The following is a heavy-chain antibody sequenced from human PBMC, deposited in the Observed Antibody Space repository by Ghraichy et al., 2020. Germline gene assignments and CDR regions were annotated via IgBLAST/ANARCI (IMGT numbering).Heavy chain of an antibody. J-gene: IGHJ4*02. D-gene: IGHD6-13*01. CDR1: GGSISSYY. Sequence: ESLNISCTVSGGSISSYYWSWIRQPAGKGLEWIGRIYTSGSTNYNPSLKSRVTMSVDTSKNQFSLKLSSVTAADTAVYYCARAGSSWYYFDYWGQGTLVTVSS. V-gene: IGHV4-4*07. CDR2: IYTSGST. CDR3: ARAGSSWYYFDY.